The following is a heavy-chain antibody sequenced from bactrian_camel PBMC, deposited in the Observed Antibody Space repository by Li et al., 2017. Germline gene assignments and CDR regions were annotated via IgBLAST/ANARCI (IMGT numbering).Heavy chain of an antibody. Sequence: VQLVESGGGSVQAGGSLRLSCAAASGYSAVTLCMGWFRQAPGKEREGVAVIDNDGSTTYTDSVKGRFTISRDDAKNMLYLQATNLKIEDTGVYYCATARLDGYRHWGQGTQVTVS. CDR1: GYSAVTLC. D-gene: IGHD2*01. J-gene: IGHJ4*01. V-gene: IGHV3S53*01. CDR2: IDNDGST. CDR3: ATARLDGYRH.